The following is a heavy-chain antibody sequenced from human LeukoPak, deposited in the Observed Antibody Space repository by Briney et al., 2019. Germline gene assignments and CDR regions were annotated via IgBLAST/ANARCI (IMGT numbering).Heavy chain of an antibody. D-gene: IGHD2-2*02. CDR1: GYTFTSYG. CDR2: ISAYNGNT. V-gene: IGHV1-18*01. CDR3: ASVCSTASCDSDY. J-gene: IGHJ4*02. Sequence: ASVKVSCKSSGYTFTSYGISWVRQAPGQGLEWMGWISAYNGNTNYAQKLQGRVTMTTDTSTSTAYMELGSLRSDDTAVYFCASVCSTASCDSDYWGQGTLVTVSS.